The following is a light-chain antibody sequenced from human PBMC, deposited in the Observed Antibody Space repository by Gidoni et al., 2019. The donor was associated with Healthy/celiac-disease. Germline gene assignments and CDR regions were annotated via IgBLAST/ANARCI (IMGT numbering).Light chain of an antibody. J-gene: IGLJ2*01. CDR1: ALPKQY. Sequence: SYELTQPPSVSVSPGQTDRITCSGDALPKQYAYWYQQKPGQAPVLVIYKDSERPSGIPERFSGSSSGTTVTLTISGVQAEDEADYYCQSADSSGTSPVVFGGGTKLTVL. CDR2: KDS. V-gene: IGLV3-25*02. CDR3: QSADSSGTSPVV.